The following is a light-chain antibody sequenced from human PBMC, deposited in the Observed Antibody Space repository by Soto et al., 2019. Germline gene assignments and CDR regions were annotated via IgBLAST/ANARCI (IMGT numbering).Light chain of an antibody. V-gene: IGLV1-40*01. CDR1: SSNMGAGYD. CDR3: ASWDDNLNGWA. CDR2: GNN. J-gene: IGLJ3*02. Sequence: QSVLTQPPSVSGAPGQRVTISCIGSSSNMGAGYDVHWYQQLPGTAPKLLIYGNNNRPSGVPDRFSGSKSGTSASLAITGLQAEDEAEYFCASWDDNLNGWAFGGGTKLTVL.